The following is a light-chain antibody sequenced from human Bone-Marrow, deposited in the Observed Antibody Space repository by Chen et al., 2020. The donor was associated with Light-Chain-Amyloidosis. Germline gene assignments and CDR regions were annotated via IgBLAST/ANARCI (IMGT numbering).Light chain of an antibody. Sequence: SYVLTQPSSVSVAPGQTATIACGGNNIGSTSVHWYQHTPGQAPLLVVYDDSDRPSGIPERLSGSNSGNTATLTISRVEAGDEADYHCQVWDRSSDRPVFGGGTKLTVL. CDR3: QVWDRSSDRPV. J-gene: IGLJ3*02. CDR1: NIGSTS. CDR2: DDS. V-gene: IGLV3-21*02.